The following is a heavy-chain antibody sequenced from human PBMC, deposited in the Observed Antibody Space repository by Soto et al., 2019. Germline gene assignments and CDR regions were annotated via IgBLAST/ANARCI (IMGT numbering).Heavy chain of an antibody. CDR3: ARMGDVPYYYYGMDV. J-gene: IGHJ6*02. V-gene: IGHV1-18*01. D-gene: IGHD3-16*01. CDR1: GYTFTRSG. CDR2: INGDNGNT. Sequence: QVQLVQSGAEVKKPGASVKVSCKASGYTFTRSGISWVRQAPGQGLEWMGWINGDNGNTNYTPKFQGRITMTTDTPTSTAYMELRSLRSDDTAVYYCARMGDVPYYYYGMDVWGQGTTVIVSS.